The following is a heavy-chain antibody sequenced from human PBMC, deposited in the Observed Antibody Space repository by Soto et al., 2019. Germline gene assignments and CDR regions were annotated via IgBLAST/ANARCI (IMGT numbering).Heavy chain of an antibody. D-gene: IGHD3-22*01. CDR3: ARGKPHYYDSSGYSLTHAFDI. J-gene: IGHJ3*02. V-gene: IGHV1-69*01. CDR2: IIPIFGTA. Sequence: QVQLVQSGAEVKKPGSSVKVSCKASGGTFSSYAISWVRQAPGQGLEWMGGIIPIFGTANYAQKCQGRVTLTADESTSTAYMELSSLRSEDTAVYYCARGKPHYYDSSGYSLTHAFDIWGQGTMVTVSS. CDR1: GGTFSSYA.